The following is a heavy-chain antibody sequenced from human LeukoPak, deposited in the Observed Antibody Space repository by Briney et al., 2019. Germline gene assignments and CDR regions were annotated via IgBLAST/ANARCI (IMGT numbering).Heavy chain of an antibody. CDR2: IYTSGST. CDR1: GGSISSGSYY. D-gene: IGHD3-10*01. V-gene: IGHV4-61*02. J-gene: IGHJ5*02. CDR3: ARDYYGSGSYYQKGNWFDP. Sequence: SETLSLTCTVSGGSISSGSYYWSWIRQPAGKGLEWIGRIYTSGSTNYNPSLKSRVTISVDTSKNQFSLKLSSVTAADTAVYYCARDYYGSGSYYQKGNWFDPWGQGTLVTVSS.